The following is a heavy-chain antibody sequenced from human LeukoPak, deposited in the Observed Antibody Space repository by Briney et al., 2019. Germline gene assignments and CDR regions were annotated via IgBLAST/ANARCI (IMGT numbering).Heavy chain of an antibody. Sequence: SETLSLTCAVYGGSFSGYYWSWIRQPPGKGLEWIGEINHSGSTNYNPSLKSRVAISVDTSKNQFSLKLSSVTAADTAVYYCARHRGYDILTGYRSNWFDPWGQGTLVTVSS. D-gene: IGHD3-9*01. V-gene: IGHV4-34*01. J-gene: IGHJ5*02. CDR3: ARHRGYDILTGYRSNWFDP. CDR1: GGSFSGYY. CDR2: INHSGST.